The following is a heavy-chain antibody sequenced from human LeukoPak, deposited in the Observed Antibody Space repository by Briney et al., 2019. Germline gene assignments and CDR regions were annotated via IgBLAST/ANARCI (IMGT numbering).Heavy chain of an antibody. J-gene: IGHJ4*02. D-gene: IGHD3-22*01. V-gene: IGHV3-21*01. CDR2: ISSSSSYI. CDR1: GFTFSSYS. CDR3: ARGGHAYYDSSGYRSYFDF. Sequence: SGGSLRLSCAASGFTFSSYSLNGVRQAPGKGLEWVSSISSSSSYIYYADSVKGRFTISRDNAKNSLYLQMNSLRAEDTAVYYCARGGHAYYDSSGYRSYFDFWGWGTLVTVSS.